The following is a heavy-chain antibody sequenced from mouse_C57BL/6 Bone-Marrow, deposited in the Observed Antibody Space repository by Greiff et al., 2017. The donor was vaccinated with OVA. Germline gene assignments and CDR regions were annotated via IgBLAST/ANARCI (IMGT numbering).Heavy chain of an antibody. Sequence: EVQLVESGGGLVQPKGSLKLSCAASGFTFNTYAMHWVLQAPGKGLEWVARIRSKSSNYATYYADSVKDRFTISRDDSQSMLYLQMNNLKTEDTAMYYCVREGVMVTTWYFDVWGTGTTVTVSS. CDR1: GFTFNTYA. J-gene: IGHJ1*03. CDR3: VREGVMVTTWYFDV. V-gene: IGHV10-3*01. D-gene: IGHD2-2*01. CDR2: IRSKSSNYAT.